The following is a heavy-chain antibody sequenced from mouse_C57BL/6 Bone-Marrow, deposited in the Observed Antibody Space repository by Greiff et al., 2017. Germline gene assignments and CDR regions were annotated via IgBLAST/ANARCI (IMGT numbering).Heavy chain of an antibody. CDR1: GYSFTDYN. D-gene: IGHD2-5*01. Sequence: VQLQQSGPELVKPGASVKISCKASGYSFTDYNMNWVKQSHGKSLEWIGVINPNYGTTSYNQKFKGKATLTVDPSSSTAYMQLNSLTSEDSAVYYGARRGYSKAWFAYWGQGTLVTVSA. CDR2: INPNYGTT. V-gene: IGHV1-39*01. J-gene: IGHJ3*01. CDR3: ARRGYSKAWFAY.